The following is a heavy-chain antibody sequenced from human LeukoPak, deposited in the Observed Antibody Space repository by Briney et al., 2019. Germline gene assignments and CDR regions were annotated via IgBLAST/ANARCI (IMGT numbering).Heavy chain of an antibody. CDR3: ARRVGSGWSFDY. CDR2: IYYSGST. CDR1: GGSISSSSYY. V-gene: IGHV4-39*01. Sequence: SETLSLTCTVSGGSISSSSYYWGWIRQPPGKGLEWIGSIYYSGSTYYNPSLKSRVTISVDTPKNQFSLKLSSVTAADTAVYYCARRVGSGWSFDYWGQGTLVTVSS. D-gene: IGHD6-19*01. J-gene: IGHJ4*02.